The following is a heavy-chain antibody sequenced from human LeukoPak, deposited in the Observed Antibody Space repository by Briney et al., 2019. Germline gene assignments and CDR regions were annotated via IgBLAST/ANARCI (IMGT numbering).Heavy chain of an antibody. CDR1: GGSFSGYY. Sequence: PSETLSLTCAVYGGSFSGYYWSWIRQPPGKGLEWIGEINHSGSTNYNLSLKSRVTISVDTSKNQFSLKLSSVTAADTAVYYCARGMRRIAAAGIGYWGQGTLVTVSS. CDR3: ARGMRRIAAAGIGY. D-gene: IGHD6-13*01. J-gene: IGHJ4*02. V-gene: IGHV4-34*01. CDR2: INHSGST.